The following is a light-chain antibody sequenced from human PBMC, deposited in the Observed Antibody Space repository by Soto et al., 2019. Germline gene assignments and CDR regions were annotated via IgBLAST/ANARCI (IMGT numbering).Light chain of an antibody. CDR2: DAY. Sequence: IVLTQSPDTLSLSPGDRATLSCRASQSVGHMFLAWFQQKPGQAPRLLIFDAYRRATGIPDRFSGSGSGTDFTLTISSVEPEDFAVYYCQQRSNWPPITFGQGTRLEIK. CDR1: QSVGHMF. J-gene: IGKJ5*01. CDR3: QQRSNWPPIT. V-gene: IGKV3D-20*02.